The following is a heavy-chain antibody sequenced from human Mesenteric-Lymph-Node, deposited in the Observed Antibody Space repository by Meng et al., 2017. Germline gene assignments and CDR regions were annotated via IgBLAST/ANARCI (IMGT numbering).Heavy chain of an antibody. CDR2: INPSGGST. Sequence: ASVKVSCKASGYTFTSYYMHWVRQAPGQGLQWMGIINPSGGSTSYAQKFQGRVTITADEATSTAYMELSSLRSEDTAVYYCARAGVNYYDSSGYYPPANYFDYWGQGTLVTVSS. CDR1: GYTFTSYY. CDR3: ARAGVNYYDSSGYYPPANYFDY. V-gene: IGHV1-46*01. J-gene: IGHJ4*02. D-gene: IGHD3-22*01.